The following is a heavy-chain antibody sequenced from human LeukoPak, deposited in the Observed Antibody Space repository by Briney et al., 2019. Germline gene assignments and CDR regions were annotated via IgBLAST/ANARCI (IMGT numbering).Heavy chain of an antibody. CDR2: IMPMFGKT. CDR1: GGTFSSYA. D-gene: IGHD2-2*01. V-gene: IGHV1-69*06. Sequence: SVKVSCKASGGTFSSYAISWVRQAPGQGLEWMGGIMPMFGKTNYAQKFQGRVTTTADKATSTAYMELSSLRSEDTAVYYCAGGRTDIVVVPATLRNYYFDYWGQGTLVTVSS. J-gene: IGHJ4*02. CDR3: AGGRTDIVVVPATLRNYYFDY.